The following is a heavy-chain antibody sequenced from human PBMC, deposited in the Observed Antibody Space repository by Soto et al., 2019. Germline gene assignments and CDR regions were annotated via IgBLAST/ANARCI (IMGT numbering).Heavy chain of an antibody. Sequence: QVHLVQSGAEVKKPGSSVKVSCKASGYTFTSYDINWVRQATGQGLEWMGWMNPNSGNTGYAQKFQGRVTMTRHTSISTAYMELSSRRSEETAVYYCAREMTTRRMAVWGQGTTVTVSS. CDR3: AREMTTRRMAV. V-gene: IGHV1-8*01. CDR2: MNPNSGNT. CDR1: GYTFTSYD. J-gene: IGHJ6*02. D-gene: IGHD1-1*01.